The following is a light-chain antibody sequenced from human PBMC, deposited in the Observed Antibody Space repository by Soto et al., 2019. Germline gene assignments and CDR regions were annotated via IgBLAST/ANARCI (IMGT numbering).Light chain of an antibody. CDR2: AAS. CDR1: QSIGRF. Sequence: DIQMTQSPSSLSASVGDRVTITCRASQSIGRFLNWYQQKPGIAPKLLIYAASSLQGGVPSRFSGSGFGTDFTLTISTLQPEDFATYYCQQSYIIPYTFGQGTRLEIK. V-gene: IGKV1-39*01. CDR3: QQSYIIPYT. J-gene: IGKJ5*01.